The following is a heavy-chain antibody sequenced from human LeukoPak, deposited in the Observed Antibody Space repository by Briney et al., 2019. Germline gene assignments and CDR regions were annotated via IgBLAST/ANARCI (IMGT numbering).Heavy chain of an antibody. CDR2: IYYSGST. CDR3: ARGSYCGGGCYPFDY. Sequence: SQTLSLTCTVSGGSISSGGYYWSWIRQHPGKGLEWIGYIYYSGSTYYNPSLKSRVTISVDTSKNQFSLKLSSVTAADTAVYYCARGSYCGGGCYPFDYWGQGTLVTVSS. J-gene: IGHJ4*02. CDR1: GGSISSGGYY. D-gene: IGHD2-21*02. V-gene: IGHV4-31*03.